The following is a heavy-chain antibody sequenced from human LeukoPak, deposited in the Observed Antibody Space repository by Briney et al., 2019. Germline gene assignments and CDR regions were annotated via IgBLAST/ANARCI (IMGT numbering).Heavy chain of an antibody. Sequence: GASVKVSCQATTGTFSTYALSWVRQAPGRGLEWMGRIIPIYDTVDYTQSFQGRVRLTADKSTGTAFMELRSLRYDDTATYYCVRDFDSSGPLKNYFDFWGQGTLVTVAS. CDR1: TGTFSTYA. CDR2: IIPIYDTV. V-gene: IGHV1-69*06. J-gene: IGHJ4*02. D-gene: IGHD3-22*01. CDR3: VRDFDSSGPLKNYFDF.